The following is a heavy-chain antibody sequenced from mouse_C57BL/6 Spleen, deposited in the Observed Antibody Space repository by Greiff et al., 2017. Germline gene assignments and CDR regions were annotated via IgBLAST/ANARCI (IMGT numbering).Heavy chain of an antibody. V-gene: IGHV5-17*01. J-gene: IGHJ3*01. CDR2: ISSGSSTI. CDR1: GFTFSDYG. CDR3: ATTYDYDPSWFAY. Sequence: EVQGVESGGCLVKPGGSLKLPCALSGFTFSDYGMHWVRQAPEKGLEWVAYISSGSSTIYYADTVKGRFTISRYNAKNTLFLQMTSLRSEDTAMYYCATTYDYDPSWFAYWGQETLVTVSA. D-gene: IGHD2-4*01.